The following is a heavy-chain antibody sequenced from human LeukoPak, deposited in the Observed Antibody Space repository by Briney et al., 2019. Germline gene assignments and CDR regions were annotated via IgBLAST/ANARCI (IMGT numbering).Heavy chain of an antibody. V-gene: IGHV4-59*12. J-gene: IGHJ4*02. CDR3: ARGSIGESYYYDSSGYYYDY. Sequence: SSETLSLTCTVSGGSMSSYYWSWIRQPPGKGLEWIGYIYYSGTTNYNPSLKSRVTMSVDTSKNQFSLKLSSVTAADTAVYYCARGSIGESYYYDSSGYYYDYWGQGTLVTVSS. CDR2: IYYSGTT. D-gene: IGHD3-22*01. CDR1: GGSMSSYY.